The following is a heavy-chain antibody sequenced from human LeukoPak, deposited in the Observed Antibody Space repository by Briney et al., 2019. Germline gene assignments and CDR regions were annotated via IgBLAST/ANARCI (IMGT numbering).Heavy chain of an antibody. Sequence: SVKVSCKASGGTFSSYAISWVRQAPGQGLEWMGGIIPIFGTANYAQKFQGRVTITADKSTSTAYMELSSLRSEDTAVYYCARDYYDSSGYYGYWGQGTLVTVSS. V-gene: IGHV1-69*06. J-gene: IGHJ4*02. D-gene: IGHD3-22*01. CDR1: GGTFSSYA. CDR2: IIPIFGTA. CDR3: ARDYYDSSGYYGY.